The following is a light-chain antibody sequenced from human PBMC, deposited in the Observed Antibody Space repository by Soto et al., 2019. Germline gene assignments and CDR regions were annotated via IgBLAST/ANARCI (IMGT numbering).Light chain of an antibody. CDR2: EVS. Sequence: QSVLTQPASVSGSPGQSITISCTGTSSDVGDYKYVSWYQQHPGKAPKLMISEVSNRPSGVSNRFSGSKSGNTASLIISGLQAEDEADYYCCSFTSITTYVFGTG. V-gene: IGLV2-14*01. J-gene: IGLJ1*01. CDR1: SSDVGDYKY. CDR3: CSFTSITTYV.